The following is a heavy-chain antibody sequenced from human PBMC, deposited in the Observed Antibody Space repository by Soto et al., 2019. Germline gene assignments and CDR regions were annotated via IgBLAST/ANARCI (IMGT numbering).Heavy chain of an antibody. J-gene: IGHJ3*02. D-gene: IGHD2-15*01. V-gene: IGHV3-9*01. CDR3: AKDLGGTYCSGGSCTRGAFDI. CDR2: ISWNSGSI. Sequence: GGSLRLSCAASGFTFDDYAMHWVRQAPGKGLEWVSGISWNSGSIGYADSVKGRFTISRDNAKNSLYLQMNSLRAEDTALYYCAKDLGGTYCSGGSCTRGAFDIWGQGTMVTVSS. CDR1: GFTFDDYA.